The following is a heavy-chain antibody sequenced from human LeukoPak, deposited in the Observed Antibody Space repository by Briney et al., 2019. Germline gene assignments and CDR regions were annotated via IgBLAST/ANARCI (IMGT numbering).Heavy chain of an antibody. CDR1: GYTFTSYD. D-gene: IGHD3-3*01. CDR3: ARNLITIFGVVIQAFAY. J-gene: IGHJ4*02. CDR2: MNPNSGNT. V-gene: IGHV1-8*01. Sequence: ASVKVSCKASGYTFTSYDINWVRQATGQGLEWMGRMNPNSGNTGYAQKFQGRVTMTRNTSISTAYMELSSPRSEDTAVYYCARNLITIFGVVIQAFAYWGQGTLVTVSS.